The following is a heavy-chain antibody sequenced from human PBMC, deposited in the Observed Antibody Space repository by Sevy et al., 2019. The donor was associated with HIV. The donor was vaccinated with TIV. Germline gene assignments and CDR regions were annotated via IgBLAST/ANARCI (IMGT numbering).Heavy chain of an antibody. CDR1: GFTFSSYS. V-gene: IGHV3-21*01. J-gene: IGHJ4*02. CDR3: ATGKVNYYDSTFARV. CDR2: ISSSISYI. D-gene: IGHD3-22*01. Sequence: GGSLRLSCAASGFTFSSYSMNWVRQAPGKGLEWVSSISSSISYIYYADSVKGRFTISRENAKNSLYLQMNSLRAEDTAVYYCATGKVNYYDSTFARVWGQGTLVTVSS.